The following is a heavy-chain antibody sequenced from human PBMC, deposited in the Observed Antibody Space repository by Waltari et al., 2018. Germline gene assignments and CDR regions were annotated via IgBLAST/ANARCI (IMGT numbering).Heavy chain of an antibody. CDR3: ARFAKHCSSTSCYASVLDY. D-gene: IGHD2-2*01. CDR1: GGSISSGGYY. Sequence: QVQLQESGPGLVKPSQTLSLTCTVSGGSISSGGYYWSWIRQHPGKGLEWIGYIYYSGSTYYNPSLKSRVTISVDTSKNQFSLKLSSVTAADTAVYYCARFAKHCSSTSCYASVLDYWGQGTLVTVSS. J-gene: IGHJ4*02. V-gene: IGHV4-31*03. CDR2: IYYSGST.